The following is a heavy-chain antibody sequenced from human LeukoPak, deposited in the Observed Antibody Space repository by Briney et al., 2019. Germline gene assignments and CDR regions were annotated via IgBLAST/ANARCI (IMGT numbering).Heavy chain of an antibody. J-gene: IGHJ4*02. CDR2: IDKKDKGYATAT. V-gene: IGHV3-73*01. CDR3: ATEPPLGDTSSYYFNY. Sequence: GGSLRLSCAASGFTFSGSAIHWVRQSSGKGLEWVGQIDKKDKGYATATAYAASVKGRFTISRDDSINTAYLQMKSLKTEDTAIYYCATEPPLGDTSSYYFNYWGQGTVVTVSS. CDR1: GFTFSGSA. D-gene: IGHD3-22*01.